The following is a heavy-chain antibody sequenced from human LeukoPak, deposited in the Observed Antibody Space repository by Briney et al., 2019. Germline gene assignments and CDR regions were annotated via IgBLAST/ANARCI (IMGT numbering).Heavy chain of an antibody. J-gene: IGHJ4*02. V-gene: IGHV4-31*03. CDR2: IHYSGST. CDR1: GGSISSGGYY. Sequence: SQTLSLTCTVSGGSISSGGYYWSWIRQHPGKGLEWIGYIHYSGSTNYNPSLKSRVTISVDTSKNQFSLKLSSVTAADTAVYYCASGTGSGPFFDYWGQGTLVTVSS. D-gene: IGHD2-15*01. CDR3: ASGTGSGPFFDY.